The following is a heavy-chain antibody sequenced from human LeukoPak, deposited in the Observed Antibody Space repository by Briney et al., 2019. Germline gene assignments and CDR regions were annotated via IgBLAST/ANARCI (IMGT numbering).Heavy chain of an antibody. Sequence: GGSLRLSCAASGFTFSSYGMHWVRQAPGKGLEWVAVISYDGSNKHYADSVKGRFTISRDNSKNTLYLQMNSLRAEDTAVYYCAKGVVNPRASWSWFDPWGQGTLVTVSS. V-gene: IGHV3-30*18. D-gene: IGHD3-22*01. J-gene: IGHJ5*02. CDR1: GFTFSSYG. CDR2: ISYDGSNK. CDR3: AKGVVNPRASWSWFDP.